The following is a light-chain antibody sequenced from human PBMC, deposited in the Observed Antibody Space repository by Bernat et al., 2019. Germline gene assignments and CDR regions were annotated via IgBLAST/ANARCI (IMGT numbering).Light chain of an antibody. CDR2: GAS. J-gene: IGKJ4*02. CDR1: QSVSSN. CDR3: QQYNNWPP. V-gene: IGKV3D-15*01. Sequence: EIVMTQSPATLSVSPGERATLSCRASQSVSSNLAWYQQKPGQAPMLLIYGASTRATGIPARFSGSGSGTEFTLTISSLQSEDFAVYYCQQYNNWPPFGGGTKVEIK.